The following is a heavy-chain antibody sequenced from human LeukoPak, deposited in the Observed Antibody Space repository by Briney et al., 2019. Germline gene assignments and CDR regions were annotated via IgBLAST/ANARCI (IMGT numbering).Heavy chain of an antibody. J-gene: IGHJ4*02. Sequence: GGSLRLSCAASGFTFNNYAMTWVRQAPGKGLEWVSVINGGGSSYYADSVKDRFTASSGNSKSTLSLQMNSLRDEDTAVYYCAKGKGYNYGDSIDYWGQGTLVTVSS. D-gene: IGHD5-18*01. V-gene: IGHV3-23*01. CDR2: INGGGSS. CDR1: GFTFNNYA. CDR3: AKGKGYNYGDSIDY.